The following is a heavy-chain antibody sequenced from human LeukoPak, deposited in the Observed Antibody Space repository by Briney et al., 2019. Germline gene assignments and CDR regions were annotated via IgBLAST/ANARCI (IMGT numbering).Heavy chain of an antibody. Sequence: PSGTLSLTCAVSGGSISSSNWWSWVRQPPGKGLEWIGEIYHSGSTNYNLSLKSRVTISVDKSKNQFSLKLSSVTAADTAVYYCARDLVRDILTGYRPTDAFDIWGQGTMVTVSS. CDR2: IYHSGST. CDR1: GGSISSSNW. V-gene: IGHV4-4*02. CDR3: ARDLVRDILTGYRPTDAFDI. J-gene: IGHJ3*02. D-gene: IGHD3-9*01.